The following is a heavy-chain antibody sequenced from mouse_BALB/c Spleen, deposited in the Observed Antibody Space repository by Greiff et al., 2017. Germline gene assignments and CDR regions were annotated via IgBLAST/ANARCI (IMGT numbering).Heavy chain of an antibody. CDR3: ARFNYGYPYYAMDY. D-gene: IGHD1-2*01. Sequence: EVQLQESGPSLVKPSQTLSLTCSVTGDSITSGYWNWIRKFPGNKLEYMGYISYSGSTYYNPSLKSRISITRDTSKNQYYLQLNSVTTEDTATYYCARFNYGYPYYAMDYWGQGTSVTVSS. J-gene: IGHJ4*01. V-gene: IGHV3-8*02. CDR2: ISYSGST. CDR1: GDSITSGY.